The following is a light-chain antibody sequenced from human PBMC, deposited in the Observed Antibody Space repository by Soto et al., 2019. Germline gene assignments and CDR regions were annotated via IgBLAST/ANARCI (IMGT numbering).Light chain of an antibody. J-gene: IGKJ5*01. CDR3: QQYAGSPT. CDR2: GAT. Sequence: EIVLTQSPGTLSLSPGDKATISCRASQSVKSTYFAWYQQKPGQTPKLLILGATSRAAGIPDRFSGSESGTDYTLTIARLEPEDFAVYYCQQYAGSPTFGQGTRLEIK. CDR1: QSVKSTY. V-gene: IGKV3-20*01.